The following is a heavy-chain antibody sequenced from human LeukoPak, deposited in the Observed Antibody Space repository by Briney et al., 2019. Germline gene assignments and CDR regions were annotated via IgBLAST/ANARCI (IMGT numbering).Heavy chain of an antibody. CDR1: GLTVSSTY. Sequence: HPGGSLRLSCAASGLTVSSTYMSWVRQAAGKGLEWGSVIYSDGSTYYAGSVKGRFTISRDNSKNTVYLQMNSLRAEDTAVYFCARRPDYGGTPTFDYWGQGTLVTVSS. V-gene: IGHV3-66*01. CDR3: ARRPDYGGTPTFDY. J-gene: IGHJ4*02. CDR2: IYSDGST. D-gene: IGHD4-23*01.